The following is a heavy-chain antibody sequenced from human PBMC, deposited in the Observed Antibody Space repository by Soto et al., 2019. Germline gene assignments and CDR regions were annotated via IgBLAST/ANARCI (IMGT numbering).Heavy chain of an antibody. V-gene: IGHV3-23*01. CDR3: AKYQPMTQPRPYFDY. D-gene: IGHD3-22*01. CDR1: GFTFSSYA. J-gene: IGHJ4*02. CDR2: ISSSGGST. Sequence: EVQLLESGGDLIQPGGSLRLSCAASGFTFSSYAMSWVRQAPGKGLGGVSAISSSGGSTFYEDSVKGRFTISRDNSRNTLYLQMNSLRAEDTAIYYCAKYQPMTQPRPYFDYWGQGTLVTVSS.